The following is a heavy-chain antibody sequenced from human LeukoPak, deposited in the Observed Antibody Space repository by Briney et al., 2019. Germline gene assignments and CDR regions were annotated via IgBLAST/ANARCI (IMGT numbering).Heavy chain of an antibody. Sequence: SETLSLTCTVSGGSIGSYYWSWIRQPPGKGLEWIGYIYYSGSTNYNLSLKSRVTISVDTSKNQFSLKLSSVTAADTAVYYCARAGYSSGWYEFDYWGQGTLVTVSS. J-gene: IGHJ4*02. D-gene: IGHD6-19*01. CDR3: ARAGYSSGWYEFDY. V-gene: IGHV4-59*01. CDR2: IYYSGST. CDR1: GGSIGSYY.